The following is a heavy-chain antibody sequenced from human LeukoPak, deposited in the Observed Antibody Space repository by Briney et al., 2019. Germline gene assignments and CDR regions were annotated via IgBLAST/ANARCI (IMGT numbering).Heavy chain of an antibody. D-gene: IGHD2/OR15-2a*01. Sequence: GGSLRLSCAASGNYWMHWVRQVPGKGLVWVSHINSDGSWTSYADSMKGRFTISKDNAKNTVYLQMNSLRAEDTAVYYCVSFYEAYWGRGTLVTVSS. J-gene: IGHJ4*02. V-gene: IGHV3-74*01. CDR2: INSDGSWT. CDR3: VSFYEAY. CDR1: GNYW.